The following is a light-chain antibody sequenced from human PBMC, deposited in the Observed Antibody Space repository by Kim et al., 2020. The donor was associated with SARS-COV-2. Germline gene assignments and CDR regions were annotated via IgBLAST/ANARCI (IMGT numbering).Light chain of an antibody. CDR2: AAS. Sequence: SATVGDRVTLTCRASQSISTDLNWYQQKPGQAPNLLFYAASSLQSGVPSRFSGSGSGTDFTLTISSLQPEDSATYYCQQSYITPYTFGQGTKLEI. CDR1: QSISTD. CDR3: QQSYITPYT. J-gene: IGKJ2*01. V-gene: IGKV1-39*01.